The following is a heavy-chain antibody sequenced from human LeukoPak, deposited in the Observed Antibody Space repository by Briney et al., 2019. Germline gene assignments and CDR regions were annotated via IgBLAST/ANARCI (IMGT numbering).Heavy chain of an antibody. J-gene: IGHJ4*02. CDR1: GFTFSNAW. V-gene: IGHV3-15*01. Sequence: PGGSLRLSCAASGFTFSNAWMSWVRQAPGKGLEWVGRIKSKTDGGSTDYAAPVKGRFTISRDDSKNTLYLQMNSLKTEDTAVYYCTTAGTYYYDSSGYLLDYWGQGTLVTVSS. CDR2: IKSKTDGGST. CDR3: TTAGTYYYDSSGYLLDY. D-gene: IGHD3-22*01.